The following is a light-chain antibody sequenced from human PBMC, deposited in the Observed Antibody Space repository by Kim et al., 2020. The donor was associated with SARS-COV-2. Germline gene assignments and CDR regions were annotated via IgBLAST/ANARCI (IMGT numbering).Light chain of an antibody. CDR3: QKYSHEST. V-gene: IGKV1-27*01. Sequence: GDRVTITCRASQDISNSLAWYQQKPGQTPKLLIYVASTLQSGVPSRFSGSGSGTEFTLTISSLQPEDVATYYCQKYSHESTFGQGTKVDIK. J-gene: IGKJ1*01. CDR2: VAS. CDR1: QDISNS.